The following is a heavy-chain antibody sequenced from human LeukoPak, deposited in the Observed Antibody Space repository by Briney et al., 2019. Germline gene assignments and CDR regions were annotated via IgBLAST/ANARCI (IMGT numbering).Heavy chain of an antibody. J-gene: IGHJ5*02. CDR2: ISSSSSYI. V-gene: IGHV3-21*01. Sequence: PGGSLRLSCAASGFTFSSYSMNWVRQAPGKGLEWVSSISSSSSYIYYADSVKGRFTLSRDNAKSSLYLQMNSLRAEDTAVYYCARAPYYYGSGSYPWGQGTLVTVSS. CDR1: GFTFSSYS. D-gene: IGHD3-10*01. CDR3: ARAPYYYGSGSYP.